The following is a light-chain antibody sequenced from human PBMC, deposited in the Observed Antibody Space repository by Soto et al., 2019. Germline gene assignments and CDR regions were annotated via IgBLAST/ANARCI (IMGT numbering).Light chain of an antibody. CDR3: QQYGSSPPALYT. Sequence: EIVLTQSPGTLSLFPGERATLSCRASQSVSSSYLAWYQQKPGQAPRLLIYGASSRATGIPDRFSGSGSGTDFTLTISRLEPEDFAVYYCQQYGSSPPALYTFGQGT. J-gene: IGKJ2*01. CDR2: GAS. CDR1: QSVSSSY. V-gene: IGKV3-20*01.